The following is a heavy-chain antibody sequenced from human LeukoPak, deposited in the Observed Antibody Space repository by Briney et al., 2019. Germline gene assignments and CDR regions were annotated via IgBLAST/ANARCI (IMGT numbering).Heavy chain of an antibody. D-gene: IGHD1-26*01. J-gene: IGHJ4*02. Sequence: PSETLSLTCAVYGGSFSGYYWSWIRQPPGKGLEWIGEINHSGSTNYNPSLKSRVTISVDTSKNQFSLKLSSVTAADTAVYYCARHLWGGATVRPFDYWGQGTLVTVSS. CDR3: ARHLWGGATVRPFDY. V-gene: IGHV4-34*01. CDR1: GGSFSGYY. CDR2: INHSGST.